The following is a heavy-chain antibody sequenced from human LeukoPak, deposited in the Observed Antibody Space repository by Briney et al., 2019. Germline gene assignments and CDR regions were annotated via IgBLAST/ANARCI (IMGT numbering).Heavy chain of an antibody. CDR3: ARGEGCYGSGMVYSYGMDV. CDR1: GGSISSGDYY. Sequence: SETLSLTCTVSGGSISSGDYYWSWIRQPPGKGLEWIGYIYYSGSTYYNPSLKSRVTISVDTSKNQFSLKLSSVTAADTAVYYCARGEGCYGSGMVYSYGMDVWGKETTVTVSS. V-gene: IGHV4-30-4*01. D-gene: IGHD3-10*01. J-gene: IGHJ6*04. CDR2: IYYSGST.